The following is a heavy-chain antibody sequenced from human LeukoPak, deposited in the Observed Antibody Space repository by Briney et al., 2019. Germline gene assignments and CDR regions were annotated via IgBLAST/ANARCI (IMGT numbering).Heavy chain of an antibody. V-gene: IGHV3-30*18. Sequence: GGSLRLSCAASGFTFSNYCMHWVRQAPGKGLEWVAVISYDGSNKYYADSVKGQFTISRDNSKNTLYLQMTSLRAEDTAVYSCAKDGRGYSGYDGEYFDNWGQGTLVTVSS. CDR3: AKDGRGYSGYDGEYFDN. CDR1: GFTFSNYC. J-gene: IGHJ4*02. CDR2: ISYDGSNK. D-gene: IGHD5-12*01.